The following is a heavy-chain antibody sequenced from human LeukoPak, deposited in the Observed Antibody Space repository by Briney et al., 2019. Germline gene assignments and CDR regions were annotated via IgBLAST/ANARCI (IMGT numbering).Heavy chain of an antibody. V-gene: IGHV3-11*01. CDR2: TSSSGSTI. J-gene: IGHJ3*02. D-gene: IGHD4-23*01. Sequence: GGSLRLSCAASGFTFSDYYMGWIRQAPGKGLEWVSYTSSSGSTIYYADSVKGRFTISRDNAKNSLYLQMNSLRAEDTAVYYCAGDYSGNPIGAFDIWGQGTMVTVSS. CDR1: GFTFSDYY. CDR3: AGDYSGNPIGAFDI.